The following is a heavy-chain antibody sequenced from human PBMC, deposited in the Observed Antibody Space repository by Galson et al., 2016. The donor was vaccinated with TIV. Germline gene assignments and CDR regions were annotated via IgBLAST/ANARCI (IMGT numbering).Heavy chain of an antibody. V-gene: IGHV7-4-1*02. J-gene: IGHJ6*03. CDR2: INTKTGNP. CDR1: GYTFSDYA. CDR3: ARGRGSPPYYYYYMEH. Sequence: SVKVSCKASGYTFSDYAINWVRQVPGQGLEWMGWINTKTGNPTYAQGFTGRFVFSLDTTVSTAFLQITSLKAEDTAAYYCARGRGSPPYYYYYMEHWGKGTAVTVSS.